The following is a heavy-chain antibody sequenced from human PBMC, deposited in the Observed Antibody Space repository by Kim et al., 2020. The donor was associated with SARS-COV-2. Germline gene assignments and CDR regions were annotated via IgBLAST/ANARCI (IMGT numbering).Heavy chain of an antibody. Sequence: TNYRPSLKGRVTIAVDASKSQLSLILDSVTDADTAVYYCARSSAAGARFDAWGRGMLVTVSS. CDR2: T. J-gene: IGHJ5*02. D-gene: IGHD6-25*01. V-gene: IGHV4-59*01. CDR3: ARSSAAGARFDA.